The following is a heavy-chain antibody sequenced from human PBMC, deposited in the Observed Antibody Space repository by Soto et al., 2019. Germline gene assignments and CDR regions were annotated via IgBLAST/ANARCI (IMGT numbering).Heavy chain of an antibody. J-gene: IGHJ4*02. CDR1: GFTFSSYG. CDR2: IWFDGSNK. CDR3: ATTGPY. Sequence: QVQLVESGGGVVQPGRSLRLSCAASGFTFSSYGMHWVRQAPGKGLEWVAVIWFDGSNKFYADSVKGRFTISRDNSKNTVYLQMNILRDEDSAAYYCATTGPYWGQGTLVTVSS. V-gene: IGHV3-33*01.